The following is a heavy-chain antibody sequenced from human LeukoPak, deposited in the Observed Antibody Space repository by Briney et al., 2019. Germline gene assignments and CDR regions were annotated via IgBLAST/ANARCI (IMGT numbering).Heavy chain of an antibody. CDR1: GGSITNTNY. Sequence: SGTLSLSCGVSGGSITNTNYWTWVRQPPGKGLEWIGEVNLQGSTNYNPSLMGRVAISVDKSENHISLQLTSVTAADTAVYYCAREGGPYRPLDYSGQGTLVTVSS. V-gene: IGHV4-4*02. CDR3: AREGGPYRPLDY. CDR2: VNLQGST. J-gene: IGHJ4*02.